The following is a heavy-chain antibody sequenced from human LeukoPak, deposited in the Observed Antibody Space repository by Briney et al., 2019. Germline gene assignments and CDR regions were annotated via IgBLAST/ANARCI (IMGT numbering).Heavy chain of an antibody. CDR2: ITNGGYT. J-gene: IGHJ4*02. D-gene: IGHD1-20*01. Sequence: GGSLRLSCAASGFTFSSYAMHWVRQAPGKGLEYVSAITNGGYTYYANSVKGRFTISRDNSKNTVYLQMGSPRVEDRAVYYCARVSRDNWNYLDYWGQGTLVTVSS. CDR3: ARVSRDNWNYLDY. V-gene: IGHV3-64*01. CDR1: GFTFSSYA.